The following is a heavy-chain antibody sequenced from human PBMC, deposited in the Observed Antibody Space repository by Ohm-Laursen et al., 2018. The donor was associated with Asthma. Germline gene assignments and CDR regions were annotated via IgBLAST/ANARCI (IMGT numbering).Heavy chain of an antibody. CDR1: GGSISSGSYY. V-gene: IGHV4-61*01. CDR2: IYYSGST. CDR3: ARSDYGEQSVDY. Sequence: SETLSLTCTVSGGSISSGSYYWSWIRQPPGKGLEWIGYIYYSGSTNYNPSLKSRVTISVDTSKNQFSLKLSSVTAADTAVYYCARSDYGEQSVDYWGQGTLVTVSS. J-gene: IGHJ4*02. D-gene: IGHD4-17*01.